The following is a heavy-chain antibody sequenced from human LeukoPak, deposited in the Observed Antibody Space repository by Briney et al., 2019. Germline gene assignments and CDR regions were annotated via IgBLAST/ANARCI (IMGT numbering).Heavy chain of an antibody. CDR3: ARELVVGPAEYFQN. D-gene: IGHD2-8*02. CDR1: GFTFNNYW. V-gene: IGHV3-7*01. J-gene: IGHJ1*01. CDR2: INKDGSEK. Sequence: GGSLRLSCTASGFTFNNYWMSWVRHTPGKGLEWVANINKDGSEKYYLDSVRGRFTISRDNAKNSLSLQMNSLRGEDTAVYYCARELVVGPAEYFQNWGQGTLVTVSS.